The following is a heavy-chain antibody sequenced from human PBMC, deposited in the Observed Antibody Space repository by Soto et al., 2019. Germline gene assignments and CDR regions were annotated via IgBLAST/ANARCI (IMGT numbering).Heavy chain of an antibody. CDR1: GCSIRSGY. V-gene: IGHV4-59*01. CDR3: ARGYSGGYLGTRRFDY. CDR2: IYDSVST. D-gene: IGHD3-22*01. J-gene: IGHJ4*02. Sequence: SDTLSLTCTVSGCSIRSGYWNWIRQPPGTGLEWMGYIYDSVSTNYNPSLKSRVTISVDTSKNQFSLKLRSVTAADTAVYYCARGYSGGYLGTRRFDYWGRGTLVTVS.